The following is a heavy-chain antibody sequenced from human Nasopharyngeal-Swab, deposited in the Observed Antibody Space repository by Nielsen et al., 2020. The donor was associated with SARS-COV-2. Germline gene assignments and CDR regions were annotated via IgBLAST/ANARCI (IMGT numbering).Heavy chain of an antibody. CDR1: GFTFSSYD. CDR2: IGTAGDT. Sequence: GGSLRLSCAASGFTFSSYDMHWVRQATGKGLEWVSAIGTAGDTYYPGSVKGRFTISRENAKNSLYLQMNSLRAGDTAVYYCAREGHGSPLDVWGQGTTVTVSS. D-gene: IGHD3-10*01. CDR3: AREGHGSPLDV. V-gene: IGHV3-13*01. J-gene: IGHJ6*02.